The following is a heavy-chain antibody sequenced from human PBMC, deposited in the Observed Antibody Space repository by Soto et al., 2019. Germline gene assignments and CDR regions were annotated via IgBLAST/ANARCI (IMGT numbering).Heavy chain of an antibody. D-gene: IGHD2-2*01. CDR3: VRKYPGTRPFDY. V-gene: IGHV3-23*01. Sequence: GCARLCCAAYGFTFAGYAMKWVRQAPGKGLAWVSAIGTDGNTYYANSVKGRFTISRDNSRTTLYLQMNSLRVEDTALYYCVRKYPGTRPFDYWGQGTLVTVSS. CDR2: IGTDGNT. J-gene: IGHJ4*01. CDR1: GFTFAGYA.